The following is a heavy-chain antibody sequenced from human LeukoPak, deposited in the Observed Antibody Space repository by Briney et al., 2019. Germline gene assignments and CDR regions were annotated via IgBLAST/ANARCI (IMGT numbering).Heavy chain of an antibody. CDR2: IYYSGST. CDR3: ARSYGSGSYHDY. D-gene: IGHD3-10*01. CDR1: GGSISSSSYY. J-gene: IGHJ4*02. V-gene: IGHV4-39*07. Sequence: SETLSLTCTVSGGSISSSSYYWGWIRQPPGKGLEWIGSIYYSGSTYYNPSLKSRVTISVDTSKNQFSLKLSSVTAADTAVYYCARSYGSGSYHDYWGQGTLVTVSS.